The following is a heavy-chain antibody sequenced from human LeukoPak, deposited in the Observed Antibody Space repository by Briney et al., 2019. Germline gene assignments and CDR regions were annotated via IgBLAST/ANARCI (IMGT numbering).Heavy chain of an antibody. V-gene: IGHV3-30*03. Sequence: PGGSLRLSCAASGLTFTSFGMHWVRQAPGKGLEWVAVISYDGSNKYYADSVKGRFTISRDNSKNTLYLQMNSLRAEDTAVYYCARTGAYDYVWGSYDFDYWGQGTLVTVSS. CDR3: ARTGAYDYVWGSYDFDY. D-gene: IGHD3-16*01. CDR2: ISYDGSNK. J-gene: IGHJ4*02. CDR1: GLTFTSFG.